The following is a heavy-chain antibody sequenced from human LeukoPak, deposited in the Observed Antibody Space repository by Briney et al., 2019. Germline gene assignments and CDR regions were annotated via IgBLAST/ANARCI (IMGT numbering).Heavy chain of an antibody. Sequence: GGSLRLSCAASGFTFSNYWMSWVRQAPGKGLEWVASIKRDASEKYYVDSVKGRFTISRDNAKNSLYLQMNSLRAEDTAVYNCAREAAGGTKGVSGTFDIWGQGTMVTVSS. J-gene: IGHJ3*02. CDR3: AREAAGGTKGVSGTFDI. CDR1: GFTFSNYW. V-gene: IGHV3-7*01. CDR2: IKRDASEK. D-gene: IGHD6-13*01.